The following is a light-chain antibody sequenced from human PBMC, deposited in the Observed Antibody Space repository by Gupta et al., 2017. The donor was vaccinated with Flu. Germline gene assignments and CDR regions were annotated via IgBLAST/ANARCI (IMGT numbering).Light chain of an antibody. CDR2: DAS. Sequence: DIQMTQSPSSLSASVGDRVTITCQASQDISNYLNWYQQKPGKAPKLLIYDASNLETGVPSRFSGSGSGTDFTFTISSLQPEDIATYYCQQDDNLPCTFGQGTKVEIK. CDR3: QQDDNLPCT. J-gene: IGKJ1*01. CDR1: QDISNY. V-gene: IGKV1-33*01.